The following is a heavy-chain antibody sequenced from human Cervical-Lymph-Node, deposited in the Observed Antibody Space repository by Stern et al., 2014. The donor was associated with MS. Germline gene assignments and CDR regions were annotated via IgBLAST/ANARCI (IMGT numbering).Heavy chain of an antibody. Sequence: QVQLVQSGPGLVKPSQTLSLTCTVSGGSISSSGYYWSWIRQPADKGLEWIGRIHDSGSTYYNPSLKCRVTISMDPAKNQFSLKLTSVTAADTAVYYCATTRWDLFTWNWFDPWGQGTLVTVSS. CDR1: GGSISSSGYY. CDR3: ATTRWDLFTWNWFDP. J-gene: IGHJ5*02. CDR2: IHDSGST. D-gene: IGHD1-26*01. V-gene: IGHV4-61*02.